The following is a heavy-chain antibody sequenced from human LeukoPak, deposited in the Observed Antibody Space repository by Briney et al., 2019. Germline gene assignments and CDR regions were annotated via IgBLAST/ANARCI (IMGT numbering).Heavy chain of an antibody. D-gene: IGHD6-19*01. Sequence: GRSLRLSCAASGFTFSSYAMHWVRQAPGKGLEWVSAISGSGGSTYYADSVKGRFTISRDNSKNTLYLQMNSLRAEDTAVYYCAKDANPLPSGFDYWGQGTLVTVSS. CDR3: AKDANPLPSGFDY. CDR1: GFTFSSYA. CDR2: ISGSGGST. V-gene: IGHV3-23*01. J-gene: IGHJ4*02.